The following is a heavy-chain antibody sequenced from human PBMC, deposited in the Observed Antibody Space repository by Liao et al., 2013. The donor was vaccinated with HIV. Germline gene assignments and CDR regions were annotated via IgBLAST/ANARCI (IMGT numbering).Heavy chain of an antibody. CDR2: IYYIGST. CDR3: ARGTGYYNXNYFDY. D-gene: IGHD3-9*01. Sequence: QVQLQQWGAGLLKPSETLSLTCAVYGGSFSGYYWSWIRQPPGKGLEWIGSIYYIGSTYYNPSLKTRVTISVDTSKNQFSLKLSSVTVADTAVYFCARGTGYYNXNYFDYWGQGTLVTVSS. CDR1: GGSFSGYY. V-gene: IGHV4-34*01. J-gene: IGHJ4*02.